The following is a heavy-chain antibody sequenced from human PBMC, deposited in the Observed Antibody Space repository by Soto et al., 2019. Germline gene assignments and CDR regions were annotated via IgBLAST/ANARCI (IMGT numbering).Heavy chain of an antibody. D-gene: IGHD5-12*01. Sequence: GGSLRLSCAASGFTFSSYAMSWVRQAPGKGLEWVSAISGSGGSTYYADSVKGRFTISRDNSKNTLYLQMNSLRAEDTAVYYCAKNLRGNSGYDFYYYMDVWGKGTTVTVSS. J-gene: IGHJ6*03. CDR2: ISGSGGST. CDR1: GFTFSSYA. V-gene: IGHV3-23*01. CDR3: AKNLRGNSGYDFYYYMDV.